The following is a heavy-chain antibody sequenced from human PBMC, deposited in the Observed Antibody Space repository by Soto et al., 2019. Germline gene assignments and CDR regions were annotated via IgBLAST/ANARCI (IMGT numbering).Heavy chain of an antibody. CDR3: ARDRGAYCGGDCYSGPLDY. CDR1: GFTFSDYY. Sequence: GGSLRLSCAASGFTFSDYYMSWIRQAPGKGLEWVSYISSSSSYTNYADSVKGRFTISRDNAKNSLYLQMNSLRAEDTAVYYCARDRGAYCGGDCYSGPLDYWGQGTLVTVSS. J-gene: IGHJ4*02. D-gene: IGHD2-21*02. V-gene: IGHV3-11*06. CDR2: ISSSSSYT.